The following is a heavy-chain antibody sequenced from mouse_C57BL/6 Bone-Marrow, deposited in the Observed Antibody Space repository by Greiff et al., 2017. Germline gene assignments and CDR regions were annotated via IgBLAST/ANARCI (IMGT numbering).Heavy chain of an antibody. D-gene: IGHD1-1*02. V-gene: IGHV1-55*01. CDR3: ARYGVAWFAY. J-gene: IGHJ3*01. Sequence: QVQLQQSGAELVKPGASVKMSCKASGYTFTSYWITWVKQRPGQGLEWIGDISPGSGSTNYNEKFKSKATLTVDKSSSTAYMQLSSLTSEDSAVYYCARYGVAWFAYGGQGTLVTVSA. CDR2: ISPGSGST. CDR1: GYTFTSYW.